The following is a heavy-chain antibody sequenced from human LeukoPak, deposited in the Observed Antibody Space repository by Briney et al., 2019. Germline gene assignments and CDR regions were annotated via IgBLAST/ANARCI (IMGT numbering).Heavy chain of an antibody. V-gene: IGHV5-51*01. CDR2: IYPGDSDT. Sequence: GGALKTYFQGSGYRFTSYWIGRVRQLPGQGQEWMAIIYPGDSDTRYSPSFQGQVTISADKSISTAYLQWSSLKASDTAMYYCARRQGITWYIVYWGQGTRVTVSS. CDR1: GYRFTSYW. CDR3: ARRQGITWYIVY. J-gene: IGHJ4*02. D-gene: IGHD2-21*01.